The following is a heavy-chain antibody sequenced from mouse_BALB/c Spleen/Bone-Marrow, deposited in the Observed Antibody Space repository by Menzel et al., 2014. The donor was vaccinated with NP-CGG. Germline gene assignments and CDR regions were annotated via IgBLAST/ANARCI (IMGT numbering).Heavy chain of an antibody. CDR3: ARDDYYAMDY. Sequence: DVKLVESGGGLVQPGGSLRLSCATSGFTFTDYYMSWVRQPPGKALEWLVFIRNKANGYTTEYSASVKGRFTISRDNSQSILYLQMNTQRAEDSATYYCARDDYYAMDYWGQGTSVTVSS. J-gene: IGHJ4*01. CDR1: GFTFTDYY. V-gene: IGHV7-3*02. CDR2: IRNKANGYTT.